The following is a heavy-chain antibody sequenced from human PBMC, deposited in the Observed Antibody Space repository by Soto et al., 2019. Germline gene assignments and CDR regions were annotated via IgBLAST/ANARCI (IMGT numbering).Heavy chain of an antibody. Sequence: SLRLSCAASGFTFSGSAMHWVRQASGKGLEWVGRIRSKANSYATAYAASVKGRFTISRDDSKNTAYLQMNSLKTEDTAVYYCTRHDLASGPMVRGYYYYMDVWGKGTTVTVSS. CDR3: TRHDLASGPMVRGYYYYMDV. V-gene: IGHV3-73*01. CDR2: IRSKANSYAT. J-gene: IGHJ6*03. D-gene: IGHD3-10*01. CDR1: GFTFSGSA.